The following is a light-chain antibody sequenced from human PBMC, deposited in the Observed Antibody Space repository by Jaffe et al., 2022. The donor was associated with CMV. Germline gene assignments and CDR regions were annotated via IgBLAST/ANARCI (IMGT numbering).Light chain of an antibody. V-gene: IGLV3-10*01. CDR2: EDN. J-gene: IGLJ2*01. CDR1: ALSKKF. Sequence: SYELTQPPSVSVSPGQTARITCSGDALSKKFASWYQQKSGQAPVLVIYEDNKRVSGIPERFSGSSSGTMATLTISGAQVEDEADYYCYSTDSGGNHGGKFGGGTKVTVL. CDR3: YSTDSGGNHGGK.